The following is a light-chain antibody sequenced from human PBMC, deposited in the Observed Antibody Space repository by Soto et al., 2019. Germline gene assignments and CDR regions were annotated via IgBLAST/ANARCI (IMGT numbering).Light chain of an antibody. V-gene: IGKV3-20*01. CDR3: QQHGSSPFT. J-gene: IGKJ3*01. Sequence: EIVLTQSPGTLSLSPGERATLSCRASQSVSANYLAWYQQKPGQAPRLLIYGASTRATGIPDRFSGSGSGTDFTLTISRREPGDCAVYFCQQHGSSPFTFGPGTKVDI. CDR2: GAS. CDR1: QSVSANY.